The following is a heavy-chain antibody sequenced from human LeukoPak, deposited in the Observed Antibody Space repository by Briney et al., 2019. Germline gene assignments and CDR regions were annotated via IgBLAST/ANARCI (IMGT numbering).Heavy chain of an antibody. CDR1: GYTFTSYD. J-gene: IGHJ5*02. V-gene: IGHV1-8*01. CDR2: MNPNSGNT. CDR3: ARGIKAVLRYFDWSNRNDP. D-gene: IGHD3-9*01. Sequence: ASVNVSCKASGYTFTSYDINWVRQAAGQGLEWMGWMNPNSGNTGYAQKFQGRVTMTRNTSISTAYMELSSLGSEDTAVYYCARGIKAVLRYFDWSNRNDPWGQGTLVTVSS.